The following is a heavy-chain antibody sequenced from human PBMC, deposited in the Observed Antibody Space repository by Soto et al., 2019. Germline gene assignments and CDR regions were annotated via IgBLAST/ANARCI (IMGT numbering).Heavy chain of an antibody. V-gene: IGHV2-26*01. CDR3: VRIHFLFTIFGADFEH. J-gene: IGHJ4*02. D-gene: IGHD3-3*01. CDR2: IFSTDEK. CDR1: GFPLSDTKMG. Sequence: QVTLKESGPVLVKPTETLTLTCTVSGFPLSDTKMGVSWIRQPPGQAPEWLAHIFSTDEKSYSSSLKTRLTISKDTSKSQVVLTMTNLAPVDTGTYYCVRIHFLFTIFGADFEHWGQGAFVTVSS.